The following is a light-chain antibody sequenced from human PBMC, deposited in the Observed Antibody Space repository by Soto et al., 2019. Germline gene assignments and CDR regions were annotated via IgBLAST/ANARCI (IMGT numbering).Light chain of an antibody. J-gene: IGKJ1*01. CDR3: QQYNDRPRT. CDR1: QSVTSN. CDR2: DAS. V-gene: IGKV3-15*01. Sequence: EIVMTQSPATLSVSPGERATLSCRASQSVTSNLAWYQQKPGQAPRLLIYDASTRATGLPARFSGSGSGTEFPLTISSLQSEDFAVYYCQQYNDRPRTFGQGTKVEIK.